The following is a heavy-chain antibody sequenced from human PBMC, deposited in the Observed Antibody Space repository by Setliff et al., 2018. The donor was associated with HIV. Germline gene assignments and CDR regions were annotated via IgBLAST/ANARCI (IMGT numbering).Heavy chain of an antibody. CDR3: AGEFEYSYGADAFDI. Sequence: GGSLRLSCAASGFTFSSYWMSWVRQAPGKGLEWVANIKQDGSEKYYVDSVKGRFTISRDNAKNSLYLQMNSLRAEDTAVYYCAGEFEYSYGADAFDIWGQGTMVTVSS. D-gene: IGHD5-18*01. J-gene: IGHJ3*02. CDR2: IKQDGSEK. CDR1: GFTFSSYW. V-gene: IGHV3-7*01.